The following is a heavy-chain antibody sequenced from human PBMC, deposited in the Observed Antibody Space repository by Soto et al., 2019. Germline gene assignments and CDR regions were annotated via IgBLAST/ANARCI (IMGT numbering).Heavy chain of an antibody. CDR2: IYYSVST. CDR3: AREGSYQLGSHIAY. Sequence: SETLSLTCTVSGGSISSGDYYCSWILHPPGKGLEWIGYIYYSVSTYYNPSLKSRVTISVDTSKNQLSLKLSSVTAADTAVYYCAREGSYQLGSHIAYWGQGTLVTVSS. CDR1: GGSISSGDYY. D-gene: IGHD3-10*01. V-gene: IGHV4-30-4*01. J-gene: IGHJ4*02.